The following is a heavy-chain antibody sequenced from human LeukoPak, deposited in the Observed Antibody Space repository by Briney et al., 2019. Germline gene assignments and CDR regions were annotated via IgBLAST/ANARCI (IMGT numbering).Heavy chain of an antibody. CDR2: ISSSSSYI. Sequence: GGSLRLSCAASGFTFSSYSMNWVRQASGKGLEWVSSISSSSSYIYYADSVKGRFTISRDNAKNSLYLQMNSLRAEDTAVYYCARGSLWFGELSPGDVWGKGTTVTVSS. D-gene: IGHD3-10*01. CDR1: GFTFSSYS. V-gene: IGHV3-21*01. CDR3: ARGSLWFGELSPGDV. J-gene: IGHJ6*04.